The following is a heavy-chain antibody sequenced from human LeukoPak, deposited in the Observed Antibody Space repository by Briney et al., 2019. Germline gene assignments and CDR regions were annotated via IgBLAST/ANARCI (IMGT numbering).Heavy chain of an antibody. D-gene: IGHD1-26*01. CDR1: GFTFSSYS. Sequence: GGSLRLSCAASGFTFSSYSMNWVRQAPGKGLEWVANIKQDGSEKYYVDSVKGRFTISRDNAKNTLYLQMNSLRAEDTAVYYCARVGSGRSYYFDYWGQGTLVTVSS. V-gene: IGHV3-7*01. CDR2: IKQDGSEK. J-gene: IGHJ4*02. CDR3: ARVGSGRSYYFDY.